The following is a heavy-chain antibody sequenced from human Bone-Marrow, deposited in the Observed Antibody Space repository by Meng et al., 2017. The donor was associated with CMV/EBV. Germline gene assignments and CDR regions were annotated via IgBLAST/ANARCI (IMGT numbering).Heavy chain of an antibody. CDR1: GGSVSTGTYH. D-gene: IGHD1-7*01. J-gene: IGHJ4*02. V-gene: IGHV4-61*01. Sequence: SETLSLTCTVPGGSVSTGTYHWIWIRQPPGKGLGWIGYIYYTGSTSYNPSLNSRVTISADTSNNQFSLRLTSVTAADTAVYYCASASGTTNLATDYWGQGTLVTVSS. CDR2: IYYTGST. CDR3: ASASGTTNLATDY.